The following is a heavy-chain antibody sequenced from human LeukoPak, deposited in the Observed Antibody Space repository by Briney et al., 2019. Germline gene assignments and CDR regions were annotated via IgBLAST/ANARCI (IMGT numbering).Heavy chain of an antibody. CDR1: GFTFSSYP. J-gene: IGHJ4*02. CDR3: SKAGDTNYYRHGDY. CDR2: ISGNSGAT. V-gene: IGHV3-23*01. D-gene: IGHD4-11*01. Sequence: GGSLRLSCIASGFTFSSYPMSWVRQAPGRGLEWVSVISGNSGATYYADSVKGRFTISRDNAKNTVYLQMNNLRGEDTALYYCSKAGDTNYYRHGDYWGQGTLVTVSS.